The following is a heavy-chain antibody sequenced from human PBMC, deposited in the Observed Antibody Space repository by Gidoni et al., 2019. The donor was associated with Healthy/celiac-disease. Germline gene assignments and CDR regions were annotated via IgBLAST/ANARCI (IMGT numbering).Heavy chain of an antibody. CDR2: ISSSSSYI. Sequence: EVQLVESGGGLVKPGVSLRLSCAASGFTFSSYSMNWVRQAPGKGLEWVSSISSSSSYIYYADSVKGRFTISRDNAKNSLYLQMNSLRAEDTAVYYCARPSMVRGVMSPDYWGQGTLVTVSS. D-gene: IGHD3-10*01. CDR3: ARPSMVRGVMSPDY. CDR1: GFTFSSYS. J-gene: IGHJ4*02. V-gene: IGHV3-21*01.